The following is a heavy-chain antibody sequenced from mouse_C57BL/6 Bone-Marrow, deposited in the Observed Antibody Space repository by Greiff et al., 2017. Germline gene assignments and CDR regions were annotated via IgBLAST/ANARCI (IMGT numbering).Heavy chain of an antibody. V-gene: IGHV5-4*01. CDR1: GFTFSSYA. Sequence: EVQGVESGGGLVKPGGSLKLSCAASGFTFSSYAMSWVRQTPEKRLEWVATISDGGSYTYYTDNVKGRFTISRDNAKNNLYLQMSHLKSEDTAMYYCARRDGSSLDYWGQGTTLTVSS. CDR2: ISDGGSYT. CDR3: ARRDGSSLDY. D-gene: IGHD1-1*01. J-gene: IGHJ2*01.